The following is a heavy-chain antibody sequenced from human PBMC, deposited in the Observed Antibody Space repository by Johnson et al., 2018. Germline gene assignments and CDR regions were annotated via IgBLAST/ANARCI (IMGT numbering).Heavy chain of an antibody. CDR2: ISWDSGTV. V-gene: IGHV3-9*01. J-gene: IGHJ3*02. CDR1: GFTFDDYA. Sequence: EVQLVESGGGLVQPGRSLRLSCAASGFTFDDYAMHWVRQAPGKGLEWVSGISWDSGTVGYAASVKGRVTISRDNAKISLYLRLHSLRAGDTALYYCAKGIGGCDWGFRAFDIWGQGTMVTVSS. CDR3: AKGIGGCDWGFRAFDI. D-gene: IGHD5-12*01.